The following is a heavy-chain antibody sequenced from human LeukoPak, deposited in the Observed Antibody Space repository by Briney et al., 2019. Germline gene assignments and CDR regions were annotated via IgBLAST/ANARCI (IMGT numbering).Heavy chain of an antibody. D-gene: IGHD3-16*02. CDR3: ARTDYVWGSYRLPYYMDV. CDR2: ISSSGSTI. Sequence: PGGSLRLSCAASRFTFSSYSMNWVRQAPGKGLEWVSSISSSGSTIYYADSVKGRFTISRDNAKNSLYLQMNSLRAEDTAVYYCARTDYVWGSYRLPYYMDVWGKGTTVTISS. V-gene: IGHV3-21*04. CDR1: RFTFSSYS. J-gene: IGHJ6*03.